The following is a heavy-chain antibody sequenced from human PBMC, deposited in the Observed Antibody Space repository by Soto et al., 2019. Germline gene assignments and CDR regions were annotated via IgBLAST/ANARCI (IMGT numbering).Heavy chain of an antibody. CDR3: ARGGHIAVVTASFDY. Sequence: ASVKVSCKASGYSFINYDISWVRQAPGQGLEWMGWVSAYNGNTNYAQKFQGRVTMTTDTSTSTAYMELRSLRSDDTAVYYCARGGHIAVVTASFDYWGQGTLVTVSS. CDR1: GYSFINYD. V-gene: IGHV1-18*01. CDR2: VSAYNGNT. J-gene: IGHJ4*02. D-gene: IGHD2-21*02.